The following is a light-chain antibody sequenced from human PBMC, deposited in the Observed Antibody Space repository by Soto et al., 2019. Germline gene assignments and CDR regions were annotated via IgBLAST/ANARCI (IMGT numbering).Light chain of an antibody. Sequence: IVMTPSPATLSVSPVERATLSCRASQSVSSNLAWYQQKPGQAPRLLIYGASTRATGIPARFSGSGSGTEFTLTISSLQSEDSAFYYCQQYFNWPLTWTFGPGTKVDIK. CDR3: QQYFNWPLTWT. CDR2: GAS. V-gene: IGKV3-15*01. J-gene: IGKJ1*01. CDR1: QSVSSN.